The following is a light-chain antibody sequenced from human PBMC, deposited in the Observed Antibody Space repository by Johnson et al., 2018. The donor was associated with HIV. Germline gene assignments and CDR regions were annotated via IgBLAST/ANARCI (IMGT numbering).Light chain of an antibody. J-gene: IGLJ1*01. V-gene: IGLV1-51*02. CDR2: ENN. CDR1: SSNIGNNY. CDR3: GTWDSSLSAGV. Sequence: QSVLTQPPSVSAAPGQKVTISCSGSSSNIGNNYVSWYQQLPGTAPKLLIYENNKRPSGIPDRFSGSKSGTSATLAITGLPPGDEADYYCGTWDSSLSAGVFGTGTKVTVL.